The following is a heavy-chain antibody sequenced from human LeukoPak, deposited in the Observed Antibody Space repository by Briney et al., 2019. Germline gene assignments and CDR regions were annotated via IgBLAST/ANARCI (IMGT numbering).Heavy chain of an antibody. CDR1: GGPITSGSYY. V-gene: IGHV4-61*02. D-gene: IGHD3-10*01. Sequence: PSETLSLTCTVSGGPITSGSYYWSWIRQPAGKGLECIGRIYTTGITNYNPSLKSRVTISVDTSKNQFSLKLSSVTAADTAVYYCARGTDGSGSYETDYYYYYYMDVWGKGTTVTISS. J-gene: IGHJ6*03. CDR3: ARGTDGSGSYETDYYYYYYMDV. CDR2: IYTTGIT.